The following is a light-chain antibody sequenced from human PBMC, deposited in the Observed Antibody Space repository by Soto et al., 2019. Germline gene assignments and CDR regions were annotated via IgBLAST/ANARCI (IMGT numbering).Light chain of an antibody. Sequence: QSALTQPPSASGSLGQSVTISCTGTSSDVGDYDYVSWYQQHPGKAPKLMIYEVSKRPSGVPDRFSGSKPGNTASLTVSGLQAEDEADYYCSSYAGSNNLVFGGGTKLTVL. J-gene: IGLJ2*01. CDR1: SSDVGDYDY. CDR3: SSYAGSNNLV. CDR2: EVS. V-gene: IGLV2-8*01.